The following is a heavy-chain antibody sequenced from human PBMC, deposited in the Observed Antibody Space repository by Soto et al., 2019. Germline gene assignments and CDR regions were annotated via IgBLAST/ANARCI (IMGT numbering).Heavy chain of an antibody. V-gene: IGHV4-39*01. J-gene: IGHJ6*02. CDR2: IYHSGST. D-gene: IGHD2-2*01. CDR3: ARLQGYCIRTSCSGYYAMAV. Sequence: SETLSLTCTVSSGSISSSSYTWGWIRQPPGKGLEWIESIYHSGSTYYNPSLKSRITVSVDTSKNQFSLNLSSVTAADTAVYYCARLQGYCIRTSCSGYYAMAVWCQGTTVS. CDR1: SGSISSSSYT.